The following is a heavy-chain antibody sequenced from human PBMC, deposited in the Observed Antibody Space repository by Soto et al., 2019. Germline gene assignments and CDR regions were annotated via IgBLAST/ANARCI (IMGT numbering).Heavy chain of an antibody. Sequence: SETLSLTCTVSGGSISTYYWSWIRQPPGKGLEWIGYIYYSGSTNYNPSLKSRVTMSVDTSKNQFSLKLSPVTAADTAVYYCATRVSGSFYGMDVWGQGTTVTVSS. CDR2: IYYSGST. J-gene: IGHJ6*02. D-gene: IGHD1-26*01. CDR3: ATRVSGSFYGMDV. V-gene: IGHV4-59*01. CDR1: GGSISTYY.